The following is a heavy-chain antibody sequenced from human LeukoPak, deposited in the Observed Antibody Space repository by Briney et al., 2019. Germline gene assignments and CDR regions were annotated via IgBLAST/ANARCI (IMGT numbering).Heavy chain of an antibody. V-gene: IGHV4-39*01. D-gene: IGHD2-2*01. J-gene: IGHJ5*02. Sequence: PSETLSLTCTVSGVSITNTNYYWGWLRQPPGKGLEWIGSIYNTGGTYYNPSLKSRVTISLGTAKNQFALKVTSVTATDTAVYFCARQGSSTWFDPWGQGTLVTVSS. CDR3: ARQGSSTWFDP. CDR2: IYNTGGT. CDR1: GVSITNTNYY.